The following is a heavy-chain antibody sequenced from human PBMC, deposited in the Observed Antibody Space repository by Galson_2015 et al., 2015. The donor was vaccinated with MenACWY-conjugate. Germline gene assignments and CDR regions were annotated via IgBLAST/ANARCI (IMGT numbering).Heavy chain of an antibody. V-gene: IGHV3-49*04. Sequence: ALRLAGATAGFSVGGYLMGGVRQAPGEGLEWVGYVQSKNYGANTQYAASVKDRFSISRDDSRSIVYLEMNSLKTEDTALYYCTRADHRYCSSTNCPFDHWGQGTLVTVSS. CDR3: TRADHRYCSSTNCPFDH. CDR2: VQSKNYGANT. CDR1: GFSVGGYL. J-gene: IGHJ4*02. D-gene: IGHD2-15*01.